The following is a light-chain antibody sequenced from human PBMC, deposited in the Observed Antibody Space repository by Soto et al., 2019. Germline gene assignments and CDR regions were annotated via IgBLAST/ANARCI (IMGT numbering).Light chain of an antibody. J-gene: IGKJ1*01. CDR2: GAS. CDR3: LQYHYWWT. Sequence: IVMTQSPATLSLSPGEKATLSCRASQSSSNNFAWFQQKPGQVPRLLIYGASNRATGVSARFSGSGSGTEFTLTISSLQSEDFAVYYYLQYHYWWTFGQGTKVDIK. V-gene: IGKV3-15*01. CDR1: QSSSNN.